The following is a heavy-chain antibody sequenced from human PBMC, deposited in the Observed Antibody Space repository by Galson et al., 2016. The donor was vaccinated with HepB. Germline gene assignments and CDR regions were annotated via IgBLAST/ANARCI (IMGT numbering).Heavy chain of an antibody. CDR1: GYTFSNFG. CDR3: ARGRIAVAGSEAY. J-gene: IGHJ4*02. Sequence: SVKVSCKASGYTFSNFGISWVRQAPGHGLEWMGWISSNNGDAHYARNFQGRVTMTTDTSTATAYLEVTSLKSDDTAVYFCARGRIAVAGSEAYWGQGTLVTVSP. D-gene: IGHD6-19*01. CDR2: ISSNNGDA. V-gene: IGHV1-18*01.